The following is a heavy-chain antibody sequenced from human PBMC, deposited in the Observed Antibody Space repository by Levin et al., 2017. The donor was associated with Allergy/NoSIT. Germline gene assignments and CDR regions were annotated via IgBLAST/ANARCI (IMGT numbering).Heavy chain of an antibody. J-gene: IGHJ4*02. V-gene: IGHV4-39*01. CDR2: IYNSADT. CDR1: GGSITTRSYY. CDR3: ARSGIGVAATDS. D-gene: IGHD6-19*01. Sequence: SCIVSGGSITTRSYYWGWVRQPPGMGLEWIGTIYNSADTLYNPSLQSRATISVDTSKNEFSLKLRSVTAADSAVYYCARSGIGVAATDSWGQGTLVTVSS.